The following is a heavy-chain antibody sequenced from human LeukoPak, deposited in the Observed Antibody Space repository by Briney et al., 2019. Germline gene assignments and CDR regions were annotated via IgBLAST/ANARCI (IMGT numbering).Heavy chain of an antibody. CDR3: ARGPGYCSSTSCYRSTFDP. J-gene: IGHJ5*02. D-gene: IGHD2-2*01. V-gene: IGHV1-46*01. CDR1: GYTFTSYY. CDR2: INPSGGST. Sequence: GASVTVSCKASGYTFTSYYMHWVRQAPGQGLEWMGIINPSGGSTSYAQKFQGRVTMTRDMSTSTVYMELSSLRSEDTAVYYCARGPGYCSSTSCYRSTFDPWGQGTLVTVSS.